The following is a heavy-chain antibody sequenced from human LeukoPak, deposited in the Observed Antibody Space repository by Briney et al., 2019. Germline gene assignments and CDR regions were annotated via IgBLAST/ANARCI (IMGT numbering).Heavy chain of an antibody. V-gene: IGHV3-11*01. D-gene: IGHD3-16*01. CDR2: ISSSGHTI. CDR3: GRGGGGGGGYFDY. CDR1: GFIFSDYY. Sequence: GGSLRLSCAASGFIFSDYYICWIRQAPGKGLEWVSYISSSGHTISYADSVEGRFTISRDNAKNSLYLQMNSLRAEDTAVYYWGRGGGGGGGYFDYWGQGTQVTVSS. J-gene: IGHJ4*02.